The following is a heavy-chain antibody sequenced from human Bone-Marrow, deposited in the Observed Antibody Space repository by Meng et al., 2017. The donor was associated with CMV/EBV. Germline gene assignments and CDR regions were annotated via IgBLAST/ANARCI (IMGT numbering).Heavy chain of an antibody. V-gene: IGHV3-74*01. D-gene: IGHD2-15*01. CDR3: AKAGVYCSGGSCYSSGYFDY. CDR2: INSDGSSR. CDR1: GFTFSSYW. J-gene: IGHJ4*02. Sequence: GESLKISCAASGFTFSSYWMHWVRQAPGEGLVWVSRINSDGSSRSYADSVKGRFTISRDNSKNTLYLQMNSLRAEDTAVYYCAKAGVYCSGGSCYSSGYFDYWGQGTLVTVSS.